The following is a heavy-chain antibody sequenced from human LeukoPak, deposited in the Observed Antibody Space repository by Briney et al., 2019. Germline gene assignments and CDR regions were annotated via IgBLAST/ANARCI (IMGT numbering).Heavy chain of an antibody. Sequence: SETLSLTCAVSGDSVSSSHWWSWVRQPPGKGLEWIGEVAHTGSTKFTPSLRSRATISIDWSKNQFSLNLTSVTAADTATYFCARLVVYNWTPRAFDVWGQGTMVTVSS. V-gene: IGHV4-4*02. J-gene: IGHJ3*01. CDR3: ARLVVYNWTPRAFDV. CDR1: GDSVSSSHW. CDR2: VAHTGST. D-gene: IGHD1-20*01.